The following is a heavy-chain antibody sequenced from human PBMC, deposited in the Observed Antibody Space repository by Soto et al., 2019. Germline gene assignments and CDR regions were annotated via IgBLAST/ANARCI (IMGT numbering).Heavy chain of an antibody. Sequence: PGGSLRLSCAASGFTFTTTAMCWVRQAPGKGPEWVSLITGSGGSTYYADFVQGRFIISRDNSKNTVSLQMNSLRDEDTALYYCATVTAGYHDAFDFWGQGTMVTVSS. CDR2: ITGSGGST. J-gene: IGHJ3*01. V-gene: IGHV3-23*01. D-gene: IGHD2-2*01. CDR3: ATVTAGYHDAFDF. CDR1: GFTFTTTA.